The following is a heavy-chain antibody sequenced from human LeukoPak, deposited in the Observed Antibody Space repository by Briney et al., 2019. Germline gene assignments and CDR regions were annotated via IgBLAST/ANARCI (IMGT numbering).Heavy chain of an antibody. J-gene: IGHJ4*02. CDR2: INHSGST. D-gene: IGHD6-13*01. CDR3: ARGRGYTGGLFDY. Sequence: SETLSLTCAVYGGSFSGYYWSWIRQPPGKGLEWIGEINHSGSTNYNPSLKSRVTISVDTSKNQFSLKLSSVTAADTAVYYCARGRGYTGGLFDYWGQGTLVTVSS. V-gene: IGHV4-34*01. CDR1: GGSFSGYY.